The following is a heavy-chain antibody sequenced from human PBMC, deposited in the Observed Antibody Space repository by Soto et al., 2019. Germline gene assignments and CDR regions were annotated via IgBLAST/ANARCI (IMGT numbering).Heavy chain of an antibody. D-gene: IGHD3-22*01. V-gene: IGHV4-30-4*01. CDR2: IYYSGST. CDR3: ARWVYYYDSSGYPWFDP. CDR1: GGSISSGDYY. J-gene: IGHJ5*02. Sequence: SETLSLTCTVSGGSISSGDYYWSWIRQPPGKGLEWIGYIYYSGSTYYNPSLKSRVTISVDTSKNQFSLKLSSVTAADTAVYYCARWVYYYDSSGYPWFDPWGQGPLVTAPQ.